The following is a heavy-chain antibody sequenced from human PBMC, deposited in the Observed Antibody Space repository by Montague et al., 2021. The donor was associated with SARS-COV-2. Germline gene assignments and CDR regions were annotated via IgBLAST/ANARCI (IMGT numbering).Heavy chain of an antibody. D-gene: IGHD6-13*01. J-gene: IGHJ4*02. CDR3: AKDALSVSAAGGVFDS. CDR1: GFSFGDYA. Sequence: SLRLSCAASGFSFGDYAMHWVRLAPGQGLEWVSGISRDSDKIGYGDSVKGRFIVSRDNAKNSLHLQMNSVRIDDTALYFCAKDALSVSAAGGVFDSWGQGTLVAVSS. CDR2: ISRDSDKI. V-gene: IGHV3-9*01.